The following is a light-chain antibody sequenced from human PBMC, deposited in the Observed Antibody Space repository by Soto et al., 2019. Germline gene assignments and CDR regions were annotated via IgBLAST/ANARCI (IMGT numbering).Light chain of an antibody. J-gene: IGKJ2*01. CDR1: RSVSSSY. V-gene: IGKV3-20*01. CDR2: GAS. Sequence: EIVLTQSPGTLSLSPGERATLSCRASRSVSSSYLAWYQQKPGQAPRLLIYGASSRATGIPDRFSGSGSGTDFTLTISRLEPKVFAVYYCEQYGGSPPYTFGQGTKLEIK. CDR3: EQYGGSPPYT.